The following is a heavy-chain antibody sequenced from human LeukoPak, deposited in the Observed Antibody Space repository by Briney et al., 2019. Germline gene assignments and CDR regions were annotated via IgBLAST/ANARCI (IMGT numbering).Heavy chain of an antibody. CDR3: ARAYYGSGKLEY. Sequence: SETLSLTCTVSGGSISSYYWSRIRQPPGKGLEWIGYIYYSGSTNYNPSLKSRVTISVDTSKNQFSLKLSSVTAADTAVYYCARAYYGSGKLEYWGQGTLVTVSS. CDR2: IYYSGST. V-gene: IGHV4-59*01. D-gene: IGHD3-10*01. CDR1: GGSISSYY. J-gene: IGHJ4*02.